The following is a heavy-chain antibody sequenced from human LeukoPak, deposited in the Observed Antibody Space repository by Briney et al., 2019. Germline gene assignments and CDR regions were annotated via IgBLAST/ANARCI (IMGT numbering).Heavy chain of an antibody. D-gene: IGHD6-19*01. CDR2: ISYDGSET. CDR1: GFTFSSYA. V-gene: IGHV3-30*04. CDR3: AKAPPRGWLGRGWDY. Sequence: SGGSLRLSCAASGFTFSSYAMHWVRQAPGKGLVWVALISYDGSETYYADSVKGRFTISRDNSKNKLYVQMNSLRAEDTAVYYCAKAPPRGWLGRGWDYWGQGTLVTVSS. J-gene: IGHJ4*02.